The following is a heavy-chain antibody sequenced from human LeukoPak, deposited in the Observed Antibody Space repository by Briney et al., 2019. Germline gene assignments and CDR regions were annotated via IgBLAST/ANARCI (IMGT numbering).Heavy chain of an antibody. D-gene: IGHD3-22*01. CDR3: ARYDSSGLIDY. V-gene: IGHV1-18*01. J-gene: IGHJ4*02. CDR1: GYTFTSYG. Sequence: AASVKVSCKAPGYTFTSYGISWVRQAPGQGLEWMGWISAYNGNTNYAQKLQGRVTMTTDTSTSTAYMELRSLRSDDTAVYYCARYDSSGLIDYWGQGTLVTVSS. CDR2: ISAYNGNT.